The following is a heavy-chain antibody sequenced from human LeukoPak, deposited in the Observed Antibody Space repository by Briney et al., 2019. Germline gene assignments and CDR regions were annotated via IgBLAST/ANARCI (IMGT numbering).Heavy chain of an antibody. V-gene: IGHV4-39*07. CDR2: IYYSGST. D-gene: IGHD2-2*01. J-gene: IGHJ4*02. CDR3: ARERIVAAATGYFDY. Sequence: PSETLSLTCTVSGGSISSSSYYWGWIRQPPGKGLEWIGNIYYSGSTYYNPSLKSRVTISLDTSKNQFSLKLSSVTAADTAVYYCARERIVAAATGYFDYWGQETLVTVSS. CDR1: GGSISSSSYY.